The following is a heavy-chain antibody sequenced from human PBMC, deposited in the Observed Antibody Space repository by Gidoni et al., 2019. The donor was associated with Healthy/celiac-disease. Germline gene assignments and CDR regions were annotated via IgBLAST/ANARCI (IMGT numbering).Heavy chain of an antibody. J-gene: IGHJ4*02. CDR2: IIPIFGTA. CDR1: GGTLSSYA. V-gene: IGHV1-69*01. Sequence: QVQLVQSGAEGKKHGSAVKVSCKASGGTLSSYAISWVRQAPGQGLEWMGGIIPIFGTANYAQKFQGRVTITADESTSTAYMELSSLRSEDTAVYYCARHGGDCSGGSCSFDYWGQGTLVTVSS. CDR3: ARHGGDCSGGSCSFDY. D-gene: IGHD2-15*01.